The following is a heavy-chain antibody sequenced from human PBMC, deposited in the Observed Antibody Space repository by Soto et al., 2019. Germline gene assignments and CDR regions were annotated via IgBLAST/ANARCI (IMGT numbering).Heavy chain of an antibody. V-gene: IGHV3-43*01. CDR1: RFTFDDYT. CDR2: ISWDGGST. Sequence: EVQLVESGGVVVQPGGSLRLSCAASRFTFDDYTMHWVRQAPGKGLEWVSLISWDGGSTYYADSVKGRFTISKDNSKNSLYLQMNSLRTVDTALYSSAKDMVIAVAGSDPLFDYWGQGTLVIVSS. CDR3: AKDMVIAVAGSDPLFDY. J-gene: IGHJ4*02. D-gene: IGHD6-19*01.